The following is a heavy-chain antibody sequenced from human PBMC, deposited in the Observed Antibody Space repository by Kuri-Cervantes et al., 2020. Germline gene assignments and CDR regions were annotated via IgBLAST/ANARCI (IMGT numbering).Heavy chain of an antibody. J-gene: IGHJ3*02. Sequence: GESLKISCKTSGYSFTNYWLGWVRQKPGKGLELMGIIYPGDSDTRYNPSFQGQVTLSVDKSISTAYLQWRNLKASDTAMYYCARGGWDDAFDIWGQGTMVTISS. CDR2: IYPGDSDT. V-gene: IGHV5-51*01. CDR3: ARGGWDDAFDI. CDR1: GYSFTNYW. D-gene: IGHD1-26*01.